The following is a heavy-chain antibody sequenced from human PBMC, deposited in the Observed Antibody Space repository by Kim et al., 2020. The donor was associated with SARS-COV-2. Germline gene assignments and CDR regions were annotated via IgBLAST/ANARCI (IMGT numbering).Heavy chain of an antibody. CDR1: GGSISSGGYY. V-gene: IGHV4-31*03. CDR3: ARGGYDSFDP. Sequence: SETLSLTCTVSGGSISSGGYYWSWIRQHPGKGLEWIGYIYYSGSTYYNPSLKSRVTISVDTSKNQFSLKLSSVTAADTAVYYCARGGYDSFDPWGQGTLVTVSS. J-gene: IGHJ5*02. CDR2: IYYSGST. D-gene: IGHD3-22*01.